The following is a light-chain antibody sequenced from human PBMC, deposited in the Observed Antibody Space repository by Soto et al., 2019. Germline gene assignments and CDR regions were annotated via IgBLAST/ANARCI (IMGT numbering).Light chain of an antibody. CDR2: GAS. CDR3: HQYHNWPPFT. V-gene: IGKV3-15*01. CDR1: QSVSSN. J-gene: IGKJ3*01. Sequence: EIVMTQSPATLSVSPGERATLSCRASQSVSSNLAWYQHKPGQAPRLLIYGASTRATGIPARFSGSGSGTEFTLTISSLQSEDFAVYYCHQYHNWPPFTFGPGTKVDIK.